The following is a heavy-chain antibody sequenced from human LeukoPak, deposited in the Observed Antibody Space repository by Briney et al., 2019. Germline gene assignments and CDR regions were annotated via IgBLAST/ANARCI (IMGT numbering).Heavy chain of an antibody. CDR3: ARSLIAAAAANWFDP. Sequence: SETLSLTCTVSGGSISSYCWSWIRQPAGKGLEWIGRIYTSGSTNYNPSLKSRVTMSVDTSKNQFSLKLSSVTAADAAVYYCARSLIAAAAANWFDPWGQGTLVTVSS. CDR2: IYTSGST. V-gene: IGHV4-4*07. J-gene: IGHJ5*02. CDR1: GGSISSYC. D-gene: IGHD6-13*01.